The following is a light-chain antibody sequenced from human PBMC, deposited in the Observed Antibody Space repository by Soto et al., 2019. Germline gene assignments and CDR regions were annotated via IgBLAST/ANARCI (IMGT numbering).Light chain of an antibody. CDR3: QQFNNYPIT. V-gene: IGKV1D-13*01. CDR2: DAS. J-gene: IGKJ5*01. Sequence: AIQLTQSPSSLSASVGDRVTITCRASQGISSALAWYQQKPGKAPKLLIYDASSLESGVPSRISGSGSGTDFTLTISSRQPEDFATYYCQQFNNYPITFGQGTRLEIK. CDR1: QGISSA.